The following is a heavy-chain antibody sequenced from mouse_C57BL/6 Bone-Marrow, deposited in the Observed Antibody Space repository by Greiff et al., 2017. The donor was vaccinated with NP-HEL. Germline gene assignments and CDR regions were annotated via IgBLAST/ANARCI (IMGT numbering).Heavy chain of an antibody. Sequence: QVQLQQPGAELVKPGASVKMSCKASGYTFTSYWITWVKQRPGQGLEWIGDIYPGSGSTNYNEKFKSKATLTVDTSSSTAYMQLSSLTSEDSAVYYCATGTRAPTYSYDGYPHWYFDVWGTGTTVTVSS. CDR3: ATGTRAPTYSYDGYPHWYFDV. J-gene: IGHJ1*03. V-gene: IGHV1-55*01. CDR2: IYPGSGST. D-gene: IGHD2-3*01. CDR1: GYTFTSYW.